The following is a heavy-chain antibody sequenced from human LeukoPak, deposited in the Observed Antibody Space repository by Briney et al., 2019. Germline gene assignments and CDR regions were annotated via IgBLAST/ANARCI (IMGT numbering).Heavy chain of an antibody. CDR3: STVKYGTLFDY. D-gene: IGHD1-14*01. J-gene: IGHJ4*02. CDR1: GFTLSNAY. Sequence: PGGSLRLSCAASGFTLSNAYMSWVRQAPGKGLEWVGRIESKTDGGTTNYAAPVKGRFTISSDDSKNTLYLQMNSLQTEDTAVYYCSTVKYGTLFDYWGQGTLVTVSS. V-gene: IGHV3-15*04. CDR2: IESKTDGGTT.